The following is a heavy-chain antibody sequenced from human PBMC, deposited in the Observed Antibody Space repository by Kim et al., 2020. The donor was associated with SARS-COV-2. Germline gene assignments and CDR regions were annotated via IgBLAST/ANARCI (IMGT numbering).Heavy chain of an antibody. CDR3: ARGDRPGDY. J-gene: IGHJ4*02. V-gene: IGHV3-7*01. Sequence: GSEKFYVDSVKGRFTISRDNAKNSLYLQMDSLRAADTAVYYCARGDRPGDYWGQGTRVTVSS. CDR2: GSEK. D-gene: IGHD6-6*01.